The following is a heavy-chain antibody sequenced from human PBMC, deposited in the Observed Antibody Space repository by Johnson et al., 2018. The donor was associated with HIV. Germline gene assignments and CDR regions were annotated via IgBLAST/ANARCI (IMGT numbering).Heavy chain of an antibody. D-gene: IGHD6-19*01. Sequence: EVQLVESGGGVVQPGRSLRLSCAASGFSFDDYAMHWVRQVAGKGLEWVSGISWNSGSIGYADSLKGRFTISRDNAKNSLYLQMNSLRAEDTAVYYCARKQWLEIPSDAFDVWGQGTMVTVSS. CDR1: GFSFDDYA. V-gene: IGHV3-9*01. CDR2: ISWNSGSI. CDR3: ARKQWLEIPSDAFDV. J-gene: IGHJ3*01.